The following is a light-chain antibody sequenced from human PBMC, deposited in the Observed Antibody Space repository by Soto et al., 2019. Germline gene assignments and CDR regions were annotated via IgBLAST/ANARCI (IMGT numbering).Light chain of an antibody. Sequence: DIQMTQSPSSLSASVVDRVTITCRASQSMSNYLNWYQQKPGKAPNLLIYAASSLQSGVPSRFSGSGSGTDFTLTISSLQPEDFGTYYCQQSYSSSWTFGQGTKVDIK. V-gene: IGKV1-39*01. J-gene: IGKJ1*01. CDR3: QQSYSSSWT. CDR1: QSMSNY. CDR2: AAS.